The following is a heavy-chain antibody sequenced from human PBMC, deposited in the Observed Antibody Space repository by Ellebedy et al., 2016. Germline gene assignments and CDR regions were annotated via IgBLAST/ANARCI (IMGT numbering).Heavy chain of an antibody. J-gene: IGHJ6*02. Sequence: GGSLRLSCKGSGYSFTSYWIGWVRQMPGKGLEWMGIIYPGDSDTRYCPSFQGQVTISADKSISTAYLQWRSLKASDTAMYYCARQRSIAVAGSSGMDVWGQGTTVTVSS. CDR1: GYSFTSYW. V-gene: IGHV5-51*01. CDR2: IYPGDSDT. D-gene: IGHD6-19*01. CDR3: ARQRSIAVAGSSGMDV.